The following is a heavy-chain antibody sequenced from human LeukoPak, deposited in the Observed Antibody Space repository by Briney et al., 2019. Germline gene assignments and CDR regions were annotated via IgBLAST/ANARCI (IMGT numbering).Heavy chain of an antibody. Sequence: GGSLRLSCAASGFTFSSYGMHWVRQAPGKGLEWVAFIRYDGCNKYYADSVKGRFTISRDNSKNTLYLQMNSLRAEDTAVYYCAKIPGDAFDIWGQGTMVTVSS. CDR2: IRYDGCNK. CDR3: AKIPGDAFDI. D-gene: IGHD2-2*02. CDR1: GFTFSSYG. J-gene: IGHJ3*02. V-gene: IGHV3-30*02.